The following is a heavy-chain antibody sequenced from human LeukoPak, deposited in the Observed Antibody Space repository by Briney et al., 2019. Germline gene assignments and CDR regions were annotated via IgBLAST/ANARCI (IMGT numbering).Heavy chain of an antibody. CDR2: IGGSGGST. CDR1: GFTFRSYA. J-gene: IGHJ4*02. CDR3: AKDFSRYTVTTSLDY. Sequence: GGSLRLSCVASGFTFRSYAMSWVRQAPGKGLEWVSAIGGSGGSTNFADSVKGRFTISRDNSKNTLYLQMNSLRAEDTAVYYCAKDFSRYTVTTSLDYWGQGTLVTVSS. V-gene: IGHV3-23*01. D-gene: IGHD4-17*01.